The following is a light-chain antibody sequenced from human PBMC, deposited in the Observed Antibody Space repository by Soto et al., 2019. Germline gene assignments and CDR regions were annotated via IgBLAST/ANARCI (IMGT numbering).Light chain of an antibody. CDR2: DVS. Sequence: QSALTQPASVSGSPGQSITISCAGTSSDVGGYNYVSWYQQHPGKAPKLMIYDVSNRPSGVSNRFSGSKSGNTASLTISGLQGEDEADYYYSSYTSSNTYVVFGGGTKLTVL. J-gene: IGLJ2*01. V-gene: IGLV2-14*03. CDR1: SSDVGGYNY. CDR3: SSYTSSNTYVV.